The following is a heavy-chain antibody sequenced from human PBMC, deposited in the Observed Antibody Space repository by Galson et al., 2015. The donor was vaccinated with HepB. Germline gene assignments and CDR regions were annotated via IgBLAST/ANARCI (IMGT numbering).Heavy chain of an antibody. CDR1: GYTFTGYY. J-gene: IGHJ3*02. D-gene: IGHD3-22*01. CDR3: ARIDYYDSSGSSRYAFDI. Sequence: SVKVSCKASGYTFTGYYMHWVRQAPGQGLEWMGRINPNSGGTNYAQKFQGRVTMTRDTSISTAYMELSRLRSDDTAVYYCARIDYYDSSGSSRYAFDIWGQGTMVTVSS. CDR2: INPNSGGT. V-gene: IGHV1-2*06.